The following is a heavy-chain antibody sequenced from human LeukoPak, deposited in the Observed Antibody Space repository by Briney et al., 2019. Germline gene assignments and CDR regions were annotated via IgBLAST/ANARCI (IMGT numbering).Heavy chain of an antibody. D-gene: IGHD3-22*01. V-gene: IGHV4-59*11. Sequence: SETLSLTCTVSGGSISSHYWSWIRQPPGKGLEWIGYIYYSGSTNYNPSLKSRVTISVDTSKNQFSLKLSSVTAADTAVYYCARGADSSGYYSIFYFDYWGQGTLVTVSS. CDR3: ARGADSSGYYSIFYFDY. CDR2: IYYSGST. CDR1: GGSISSHY. J-gene: IGHJ4*02.